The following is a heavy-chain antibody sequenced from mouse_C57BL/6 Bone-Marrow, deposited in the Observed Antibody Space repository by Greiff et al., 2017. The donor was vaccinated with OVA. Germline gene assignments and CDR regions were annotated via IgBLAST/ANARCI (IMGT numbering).Heavy chain of an antibody. CDR3: ARNYAMDY. CDR1: GYTFTSYW. CDR2: IDPSDSYT. Sequence: VQLQQPGAELVMPGASVKLSCKASGYTFTSYWMHRVKQRPGQGLEWIGEIDPSDSYTNYNQKFKGKSTLTVDKSSSTAYMQLSSLTSEDSAVYYCARNYAMDYWGQGTSVTVSS. J-gene: IGHJ4*01. V-gene: IGHV1-69*01.